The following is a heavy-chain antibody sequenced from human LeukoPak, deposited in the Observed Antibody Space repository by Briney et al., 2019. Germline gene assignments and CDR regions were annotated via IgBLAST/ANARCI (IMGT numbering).Heavy chain of an antibody. D-gene: IGHD4-17*01. CDR2: INHSGST. CDR1: GGSFSGYY. Sequence: SETLSLTCAVYGGSFSGYYWSWIRQPPGKGLEWIGEINHSGSTNYNPSLKSRVTISVDTSKNQFSLKLSSVTAADTAVYYCARVHDYGETQFDPWGQGTLVTVSS. CDR3: ARVHDYGETQFDP. J-gene: IGHJ5*02. V-gene: IGHV4-34*01.